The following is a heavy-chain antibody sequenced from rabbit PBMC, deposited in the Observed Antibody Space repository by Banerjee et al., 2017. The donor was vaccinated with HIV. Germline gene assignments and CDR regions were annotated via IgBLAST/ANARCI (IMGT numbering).Heavy chain of an antibody. J-gene: IGHJ4*01. CDR1: GIDFDNYYF. CDR2: INTSSGNT. D-gene: IGHD1-1*01. CDR3: ARFPSGIHYTNLDL. V-gene: IGHV1S45*01. Sequence: QQQLEESGGGLVKPGGTLTLTCKASGIDFDNYYFMCWVRQAPGKGLEWIACINTSSGNTVYASWAKGRFTISKTSSTTVTLQMTSLTAADTATYFCARFPSGIHYTNLDLWGPGTLVTVS.